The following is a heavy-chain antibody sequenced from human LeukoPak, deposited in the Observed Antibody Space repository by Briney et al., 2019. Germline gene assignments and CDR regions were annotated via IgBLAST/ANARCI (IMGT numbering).Heavy chain of an antibody. D-gene: IGHD5-12*01. Sequence: GGSLRLSCAASGFRFSNYAMNWVRQAPGKGLEWVSLIIGSSGDTFYADSVKGRFTISRDNSRNTLFLQMNSLRAEDTALYYCAKGAYDYIEMGYIDYWGQGTLVTVSS. CDR1: GFRFSNYA. V-gene: IGHV3-23*01. CDR3: AKGAYDYIEMGYIDY. J-gene: IGHJ4*02. CDR2: IIGSSGDT.